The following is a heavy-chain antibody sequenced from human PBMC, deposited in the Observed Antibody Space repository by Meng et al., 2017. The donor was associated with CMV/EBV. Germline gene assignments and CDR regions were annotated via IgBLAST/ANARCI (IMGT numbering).Heavy chain of an antibody. CDR3: ARIHYDSWSGYYRDY. CDR1: GFTFSSYC. Sequence: GESLKISCAASGFTFSSYCMSWVRQAPGKGLEWVANIKQDGSEKYSVDSVKGRFTVSRDNAKNTLYLQMNSMRGEDTDIYYYARIHYDSWSGYYRDYWGQGAMVTVSS. V-gene: IGHV3-7*01. CDR2: IKQDGSEK. D-gene: IGHD3-3*01. J-gene: IGHJ4*02.